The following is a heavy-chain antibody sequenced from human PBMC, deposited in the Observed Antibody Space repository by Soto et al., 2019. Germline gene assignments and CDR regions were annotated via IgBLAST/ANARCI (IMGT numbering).Heavy chain of an antibody. D-gene: IGHD6-13*01. Sequence: SVKVSCKASGGTFSSYRFNWVRQARGQGLEWLGGIVPIYRTADYAQKLQGRVTITADESTRTVYLELSSLKSQDTALYYCARDSGAKLSSSWGQGTLVTVS. CDR1: GGTFSSYR. CDR2: IVPIYRTA. CDR3: ARDSGAKLSSS. J-gene: IGHJ4*02. V-gene: IGHV1-69*13.